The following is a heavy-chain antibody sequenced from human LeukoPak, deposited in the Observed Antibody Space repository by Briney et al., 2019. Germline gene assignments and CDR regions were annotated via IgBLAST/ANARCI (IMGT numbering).Heavy chain of an antibody. CDR2: INPNSGGT. D-gene: IGHD1-26*01. CDR3: ARDPSAWEDAFDI. CDR1: GYTFTGHY. J-gene: IGHJ3*02. Sequence: ASVKVSCKASGYTFTGHYMHWVRQAPGQGLEWMGWINPNSGGTNYAQKFQGRVTMTRDTSISTAYMELSRLRSDDAAVYYCARDPSAWEDAFDIWGQGTMVTVSS. V-gene: IGHV1-2*02.